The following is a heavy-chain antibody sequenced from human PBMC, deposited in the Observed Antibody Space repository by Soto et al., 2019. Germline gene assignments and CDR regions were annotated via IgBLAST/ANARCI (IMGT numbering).Heavy chain of an antibody. CDR3: AREETYYDFWSGAYYYYGIDV. Sequence: ASVKVSCKASGYTFTSYAMHWVRQAPGQRLEWMGWINAGNGNTKYSQKFQGRVTITRDTSASTAYMELSSLRSEDTAVYYCAREETYYDFWSGAYYYYGIDVWGQGTTVTVSS. CDR2: INAGNGNT. D-gene: IGHD3-3*01. CDR1: GYTFTSYA. V-gene: IGHV1-3*01. J-gene: IGHJ6*02.